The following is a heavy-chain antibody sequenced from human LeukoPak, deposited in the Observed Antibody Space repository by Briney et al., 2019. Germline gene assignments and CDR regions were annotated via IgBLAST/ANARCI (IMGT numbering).Heavy chain of an antibody. Sequence: GGSLRLSCAASGFTFTTYWMSWVRQAPGKGLEWVSSISSSSSYIYYADSVKGRFTISRDNAKNSLNLQMNSPRAEDTAVYYCARDGPSSSSSLFDYWGQGTLVTVSS. CDR3: ARDGPSSSSSLFDY. V-gene: IGHV3-21*01. J-gene: IGHJ4*02. D-gene: IGHD6-13*01. CDR1: GFTFTTYW. CDR2: ISSSSSYI.